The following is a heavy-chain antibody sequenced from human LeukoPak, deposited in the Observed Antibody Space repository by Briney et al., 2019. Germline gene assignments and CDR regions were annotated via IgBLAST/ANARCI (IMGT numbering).Heavy chain of an antibody. CDR1: GYTFTGYY. V-gene: IGHV1-2*02. D-gene: IGHD3-10*01. CDR2: INPNSGGT. CDR3: ARDNVLLWFGESYYFDY. Sequence: ASVKVSCKASGYTFTGYYMHWVRQAPGQGLEWMGWINPNSGGTNYAQKFQGRVTMTRDTSISTAYMELSRLRSDDTAVYYCARDNVLLWFGESYYFDYWGQGTLVTVSS. J-gene: IGHJ4*02.